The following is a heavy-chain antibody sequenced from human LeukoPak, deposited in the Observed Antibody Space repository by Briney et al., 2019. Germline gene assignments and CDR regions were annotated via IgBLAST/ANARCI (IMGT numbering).Heavy chain of an antibody. D-gene: IGHD3-22*01. Sequence: GGSLRLSCAASGFTVSSNYMSWVRQAPGKGLEWVSVIYSGGSTYYADSVKGRFTISRDSSKNTLYLQMNSLRAEDTAVYYCARDYYYDSSGYSLEYFQHWGQGTLVTVSS. J-gene: IGHJ1*01. CDR2: IYSGGST. CDR1: GFTVSSNY. CDR3: ARDYYYDSSGYSLEYFQH. V-gene: IGHV3-53*01.